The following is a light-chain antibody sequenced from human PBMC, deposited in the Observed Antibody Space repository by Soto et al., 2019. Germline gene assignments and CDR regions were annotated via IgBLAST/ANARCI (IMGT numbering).Light chain of an antibody. J-gene: IGLJ1*01. CDR3: ISYAGSNNYV. CDR1: SSDVGGYSS. CDR2: EVS. Sequence: QSALTQPPSASGSPGQSVTISCTGTSSDVGGYSSVAWFQHHPGKAPKLMIYEVSKRPSGVPDRFSGSKSGNTASLTVSGLQAEDEADYYCISYAGSNNYVFGTGTKVTVL. V-gene: IGLV2-8*01.